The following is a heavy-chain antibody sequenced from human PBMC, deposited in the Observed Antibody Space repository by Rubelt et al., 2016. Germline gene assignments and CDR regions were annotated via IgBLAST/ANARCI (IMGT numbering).Heavy chain of an antibody. CDR1: GFTFSTYA. CDR2: ITSTSRYI. J-gene: IGHJ4*02. Sequence: EVQLVESGGGLVQPGGSLRLSCAASGFTFSTYAMDWVRQAPGKGLEWVSSITSTSRYILYADSVKGRFTVSRDQAKKALYLQRNSLRAEDTAVYYCVRDPSYGDYYFDYWGQGTLVSVSS. CDR3: VRDPSYGDYYFDY. D-gene: IGHD4-17*01. V-gene: IGHV3-21*01.